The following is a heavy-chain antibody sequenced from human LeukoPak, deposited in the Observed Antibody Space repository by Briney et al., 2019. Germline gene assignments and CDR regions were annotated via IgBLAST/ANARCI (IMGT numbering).Heavy chain of an antibody. CDR3: ARVSYYYDSSGYSAY. D-gene: IGHD3-22*01. V-gene: IGHV1-2*02. CDR2: INPNSGGT. Sequence: ASVKVSCKASGYTFTGYYMHWVRQAPGQGLEWMGWINPNSGGTNYAQQFQGRVTMTRDTSISTAYMELSRLRSDDTAVYYCARVSYYYDSSGYSAYWGQGTLVTVSS. CDR1: GYTFTGYY. J-gene: IGHJ4*02.